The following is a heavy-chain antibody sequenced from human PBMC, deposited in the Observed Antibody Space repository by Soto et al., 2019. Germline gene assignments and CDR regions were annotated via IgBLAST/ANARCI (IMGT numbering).Heavy chain of an antibody. CDR1: GGSISSCY. D-gene: IGHD3-22*01. CDR3: ARRHDSSGSFDY. Sequence: PSQTLSLTCTVSGGSISSCYWSWIRQPPERGLEWIGYIYYSGSTNYNPSLKSRVTISVDTSKNQFSLKLSSVTAADTAVYYCARRHDSSGSFDYWSQGTLVTVS. J-gene: IGHJ4*02. V-gene: IGHV4-59*08. CDR2: IYYSGST.